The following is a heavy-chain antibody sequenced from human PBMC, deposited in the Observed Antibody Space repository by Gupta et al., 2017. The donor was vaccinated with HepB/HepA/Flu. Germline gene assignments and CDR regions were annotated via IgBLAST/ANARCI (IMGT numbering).Heavy chain of an antibody. J-gene: IGHJ4*02. V-gene: IGHV1-46*01. CDR2: INPSGGGT. CDR1: GYTFTSHY. Sequence: QVQLVQSGAEVKKPGASVKVSCKASGYTFTSHYVHWVRQAPGQGLEWMGIINPSGGGTDYAQKFQGRVTMTRDTSTSTVYMEMSSLRSEDTALYYCARGVAVITHIFDYWGQGTLVTVSS. D-gene: IGHD3-22*01. CDR3: ARGVAVITHIFDY.